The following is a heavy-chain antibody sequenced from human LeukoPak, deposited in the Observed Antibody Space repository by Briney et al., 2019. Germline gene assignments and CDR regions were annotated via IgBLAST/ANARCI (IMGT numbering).Heavy chain of an antibody. Sequence: ASVKVSCKASGGTFSSYAISWVRQAPGQGLEWMGRIIPILGIANYAQKFQGRVTITADKSTSTAYMELSSLRSEDTAVYYCARDFFDSSGYPYYFDYWGQGTQVTVSS. J-gene: IGHJ4*02. CDR1: GGTFSSYA. D-gene: IGHD3-22*01. CDR3: ARDFFDSSGYPYYFDY. V-gene: IGHV1-69*04. CDR2: IIPILGIA.